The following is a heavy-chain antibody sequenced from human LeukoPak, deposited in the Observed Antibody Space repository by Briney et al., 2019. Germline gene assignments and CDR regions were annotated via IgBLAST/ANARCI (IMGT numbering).Heavy chain of an antibody. V-gene: IGHV1-18*01. CDR3: ARAASNSRWFDP. J-gene: IGHJ5*02. Sequence: ASVKVSFKASGSTFTSYGINWVRQPPGQGREWMGWIRAYNGNTNYAQQLQGKVTMTTDTSTSTADMGMRSLRSDDTDVYYCARAASNSRWFDPWGQGTLVTVSS. CDR1: GSTFTSYG. CDR2: IRAYNGNT. D-gene: IGHD1-1*01.